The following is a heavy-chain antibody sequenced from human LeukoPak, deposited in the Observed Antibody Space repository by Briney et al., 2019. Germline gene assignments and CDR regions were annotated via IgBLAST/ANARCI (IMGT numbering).Heavy chain of an antibody. D-gene: IGHD3-9*01. V-gene: IGHV4-34*01. CDR3: ARAVLRYFDWLLSDTNWFDP. CDR1: GGSFSGYY. Sequence: PSETLSLTCAVYGGSFSGYYWSWIRQPPGKGLEWIGEINHSGSTNYNPSLKSRVTISVDTSKNQFSLKLSSVTAADTAVYYCARAVLRYFDWLLSDTNWFDPWGQGTLVTVSS. J-gene: IGHJ5*02. CDR2: INHSGST.